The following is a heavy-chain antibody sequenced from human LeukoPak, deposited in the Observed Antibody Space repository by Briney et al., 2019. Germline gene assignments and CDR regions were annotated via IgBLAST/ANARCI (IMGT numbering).Heavy chain of an antibody. J-gene: IGHJ3*02. CDR1: GFTFSRYA. CDR3: ANHWEQWLESAFDI. V-gene: IGHV3-23*01. Sequence: TGGSLRLSCAASGFTFSRYAMSWVRQAPGKGLEWVSVISGSAGTTHYADSVKGRFTISRDNSKNTLYLQMDSLRAEDTALYYCANHWEQWLESAFDIWGQGTMVTVSS. CDR2: ISGSAGTT. D-gene: IGHD6-19*01.